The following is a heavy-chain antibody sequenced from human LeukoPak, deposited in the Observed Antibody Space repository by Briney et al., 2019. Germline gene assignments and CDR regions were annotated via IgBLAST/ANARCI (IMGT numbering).Heavy chain of an antibody. J-gene: IGHJ4*02. D-gene: IGHD6-13*01. CDR1: GYTFTGYY. Sequence: ASVKVSCKASGYTFTGYYMHWVRQAPGQGLEWMGWINPNSGDTDYAQKFQGRVTMTRDTSISTTHMEVTGLRSDDAAVYYCARWDGCSSSPDYWGQGALVTVSS. CDR2: INPNSGDT. V-gene: IGHV1-2*02. CDR3: ARWDGCSSSPDY.